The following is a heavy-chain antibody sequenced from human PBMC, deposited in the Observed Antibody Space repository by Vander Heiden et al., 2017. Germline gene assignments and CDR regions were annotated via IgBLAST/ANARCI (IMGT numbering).Heavy chain of an antibody. CDR1: GFTFADFG. J-gene: IGHJ6*02. CDR2: INWNGDST. D-gene: IGHD3-22*01. Sequence: EVQLVQSGGGVVRPGGPLRRSRTVPGFTFADFGTSWVLQAPGKGWEWVSNINWNGDSTGYADSVKGRFTISRDNAKNSLYLQMNSLRAEDTALYYCAREDSSGGMDVWGQGTTVTASS. V-gene: IGHV3-20*04. CDR3: AREDSSGGMDV.